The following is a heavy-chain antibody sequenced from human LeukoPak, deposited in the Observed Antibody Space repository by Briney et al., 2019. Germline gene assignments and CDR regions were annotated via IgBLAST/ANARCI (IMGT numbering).Heavy chain of an antibody. D-gene: IGHD6-13*01. V-gene: IGHV4-30-4*01. CDR3: ARPNSSSWFFDL. Sequence: PSQTLSLTCTVSGGSISSGDYYWSWIRQPPGKGLEWIGYIYYRGSTYYNPSLKSRVTISVDTSKNQFSLKLSSVTAADTAVYYCARPNSSSWFFDLWGRGTLVTVSS. CDR1: GGSISSGDYY. CDR2: IYYRGST. J-gene: IGHJ2*01.